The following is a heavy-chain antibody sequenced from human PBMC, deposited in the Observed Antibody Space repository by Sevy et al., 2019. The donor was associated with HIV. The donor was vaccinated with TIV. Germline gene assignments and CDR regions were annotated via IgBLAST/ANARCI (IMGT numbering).Heavy chain of an antibody. CDR2: IKQDGSEK. V-gene: IGHV3-7*03. Sequence: GGSLRLSCAASGFTFSSYWMSWVRQAPGKGLEWVANIKQDGSEKYYVDSVNGRFTISRDNAKNSLYLQMNSLRAEETAVYYCAREWGGGYDFWSGYYTAFDIWGQGTMVTVSS. J-gene: IGHJ3*02. D-gene: IGHD3-3*01. CDR3: AREWGGGYDFWSGYYTAFDI. CDR1: GFTFSSYW.